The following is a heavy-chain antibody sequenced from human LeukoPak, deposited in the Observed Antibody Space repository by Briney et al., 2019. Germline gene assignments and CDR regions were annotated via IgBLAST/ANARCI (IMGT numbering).Heavy chain of an antibody. CDR2: INPNSGGT. CDR1: GYTFTGYY. J-gene: IGHJ4*02. Sequence: GASVKVSCKASGYTFTGYYMHWVRQAPGQGLEWMGRINPNSGGTNYAQKFQGRVTMTRDTSISTAYMELSRLRSDDTAVYYCARDDSGGKKRPFDYWGQGTLVTVSS. CDR3: ARDDSGGKKRPFDY. D-gene: IGHD4-23*01. V-gene: IGHV1-2*06.